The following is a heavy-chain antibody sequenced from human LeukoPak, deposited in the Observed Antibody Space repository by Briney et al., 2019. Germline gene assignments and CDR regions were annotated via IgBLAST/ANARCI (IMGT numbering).Heavy chain of an antibody. CDR2: IQYDGGDI. CDR3: ARCYSGYDLEEY. D-gene: IGHD5-12*01. Sequence: GGSLRLSCAASGFTFTTSGMHWVRQAPGKGLEWVTFIQYDGGDIFYADSVKGRFTISRDNSKNTLYLQMNSLRVEDTAVYYCARCYSGYDLEEYWGQGTLVTVSS. CDR1: GFTFTTSG. V-gene: IGHV3-30*02. J-gene: IGHJ4*02.